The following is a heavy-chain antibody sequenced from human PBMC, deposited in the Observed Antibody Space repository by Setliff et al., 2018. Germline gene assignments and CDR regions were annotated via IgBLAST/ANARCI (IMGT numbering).Heavy chain of an antibody. CDR1: GYTFTSYA. V-gene: IGHV1-3*01. CDR3: ARVRQGYYDSSGAYYYYGMDV. CDR2: INAGNGNT. Sequence: GASVKVSCKASGYTFTSYAMHWVRQAPGQRLEWMGWINAGNGNTKYSQKFQGWVTMTRDTSISTAYMELSRLRSDDTAVYYCARVRQGYYDSSGAYYYYGMDVWGQGTTVTVSS. J-gene: IGHJ6*02. D-gene: IGHD3-22*01.